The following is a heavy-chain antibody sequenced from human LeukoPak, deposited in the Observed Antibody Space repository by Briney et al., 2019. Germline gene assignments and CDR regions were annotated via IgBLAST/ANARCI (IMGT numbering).Heavy chain of an antibody. V-gene: IGHV1-2*04. J-gene: IGHJ5*02. CDR3: ARSLRDGRPSPA. Sequence: ASVKVSCKASGYTFTGYYMHWVRQAPGQGLEWMGWINPNSGGTNYAQKFQGWVTMTRDTSISTAYMELSRLRSDDTAVYYCARSLRDGRPSPAWGQGTLVTVSS. CDR2: INPNSGGT. CDR1: GYTFTGYY. D-gene: IGHD1-26*01.